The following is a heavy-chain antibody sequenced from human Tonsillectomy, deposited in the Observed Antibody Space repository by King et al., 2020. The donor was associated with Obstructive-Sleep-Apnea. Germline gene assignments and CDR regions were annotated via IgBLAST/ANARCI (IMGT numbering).Heavy chain of an antibody. CDR2: ISWNSGRI. V-gene: IGHV3-9*01. D-gene: IGHD1-14*01. J-gene: IGHJ6*02. CDR1: GFTFDDYG. CDR3: AKDTLSLPAGGMDV. Sequence: VQLVESGGGLVQPGRSLRLSCAASGFTFDDYGMHWVRQAPGKGLEWVSGISWNSGRIGYADSVKGRFTISRDNAKNSLYLQMNSLRAEDTAWYYCAKDTLSLPAGGMDVWGQGTTVTVSS.